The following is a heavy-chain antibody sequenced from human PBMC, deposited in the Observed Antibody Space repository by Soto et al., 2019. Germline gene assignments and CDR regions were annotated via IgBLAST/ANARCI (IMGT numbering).Heavy chain of an antibody. CDR2: VYYSGNT. J-gene: IGHJ4*02. V-gene: IGHV4-59*01. CDR3: ASHSSGYAFH. D-gene: IGHD6-25*01. Sequence: AETLTLTCTVSGVSISTYYLSWIRQSPGKGLEWIAYVYYSGNTNYNPSLKGRVTISLDASTNQFPLKLNSVTAADTAVYYCASHSSGYAFHWGPETLVTVS. CDR1: GVSISTYY.